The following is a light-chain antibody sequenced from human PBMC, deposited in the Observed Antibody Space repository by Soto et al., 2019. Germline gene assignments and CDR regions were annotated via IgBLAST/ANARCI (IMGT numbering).Light chain of an antibody. CDR3: QQRSNWPPFT. CDR2: DAP. Sequence: EIVLTQSPATLSLSPGERATLSCRASQSVSSYLAWYQQKPGQAPRLLIYDAPNRATGIPARFSGSGSGTDFTLTISSLEPEDVAVYYCQQRSNWPPFTFGQGTRLEIK. V-gene: IGKV3-11*01. CDR1: QSVSSY. J-gene: IGKJ5*01.